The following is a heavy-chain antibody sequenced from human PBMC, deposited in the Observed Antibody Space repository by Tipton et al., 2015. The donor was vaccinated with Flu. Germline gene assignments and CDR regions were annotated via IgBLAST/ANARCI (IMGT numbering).Heavy chain of an antibody. CDR3: ASYSSSYFDY. V-gene: IGHV4-31*03. Sequence: TLSLTCTVSGGSISSGGYYWSWIRQHPGKGLEWIGYIYYSGSTHYNPSLKSRVTISVDTSKNQFSLKLSSVTAADTAVYYSASYSSSYFDYWGQGTLVTVSS. D-gene: IGHD6-6*01. CDR2: IYYSGST. J-gene: IGHJ4*02. CDR1: GGSISSGGYY.